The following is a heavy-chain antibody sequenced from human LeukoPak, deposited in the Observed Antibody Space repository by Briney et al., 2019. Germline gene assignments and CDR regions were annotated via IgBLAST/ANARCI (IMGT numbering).Heavy chain of an antibody. J-gene: IGHJ4*02. V-gene: IGHV3-23*01. CDR1: GFSFVNNA. CDR3: AIKGDYHGDSYVY. Sequence: GGSLRLSCAASGFSFVNNAMGWVRQAPGKGLEWVSGICASGRCTFYAAPVRGRFTVSRDNFKNSLYLQMNSLRAEDTAVYYCAIKGDYHGDSYVYWGQGTLVTVSS. D-gene: IGHD4-17*01. CDR2: ICASGRCT.